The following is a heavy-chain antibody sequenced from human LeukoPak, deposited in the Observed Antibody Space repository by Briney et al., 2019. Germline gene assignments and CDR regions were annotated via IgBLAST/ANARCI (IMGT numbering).Heavy chain of an antibody. V-gene: IGHV3-30*03. CDR1: GFTFSSYG. D-gene: IGHD3-16*02. CDR2: ISYDGSNK. J-gene: IGHJ5*02. Sequence: GGSLRLSCAASGFTFSSYGMHWVRQAPGKGLEWVAVISYDGSNKYYADSVKGRFTISRDNSKNTLYLQMNSLKTEDTAVYYCTTDPNMITFGGVIVPLGWFDPWGQGTLVTVSS. CDR3: TTDPNMITFGGVIVPLGWFDP.